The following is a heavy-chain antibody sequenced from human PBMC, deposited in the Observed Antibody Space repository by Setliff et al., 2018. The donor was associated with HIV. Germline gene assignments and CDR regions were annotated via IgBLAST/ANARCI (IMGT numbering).Heavy chain of an antibody. J-gene: IGHJ4*02. CDR3: AWGTQRPIDS. Sequence: ASVKVSCKVSGYTFPDYYMQWVRQAPGKGLEWMGLVDPDRGDTVYAEKFQGRVTITADRSIDIAYMKLSSLTSEDTAMYFCAWGTQRPIDSWGQGTLVTVPS. CDR2: VDPDRGDT. CDR1: GYTFPDYY. V-gene: IGHV1-69-2*01. D-gene: IGHD3-16*01.